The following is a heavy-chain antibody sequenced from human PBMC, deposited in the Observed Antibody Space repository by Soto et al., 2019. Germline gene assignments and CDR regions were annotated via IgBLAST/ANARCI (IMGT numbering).Heavy chain of an antibody. V-gene: IGHV1-69*01. J-gene: IGHJ6*02. Sequence: QVQLVQSGAEVKKPGSSVKVSCKASGGTFSSYAISWVRQAPGQGLEWMGGIIPISGTVNYAQKFQGRFTITADESTSTAYMELSSLRSEDTAVYYCARSQGSSTSLEIYYYYYYGMDVWGQGTTVTVSS. CDR1: GGTFSSYA. CDR2: IIPISGTV. D-gene: IGHD2-2*01. CDR3: ARSQGSSTSLEIYYYYYYGMDV.